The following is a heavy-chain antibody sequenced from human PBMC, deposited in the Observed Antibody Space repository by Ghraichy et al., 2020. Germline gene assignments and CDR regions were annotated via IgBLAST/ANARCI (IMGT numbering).Heavy chain of an antibody. D-gene: IGHD2-2*01. CDR2: IRYDGSNK. CDR3: AKLSSSVVPTASPRSVVGSYYYYMDV. V-gene: IGHV3-30*02. CDR1: GFTFSNYG. Sequence: GGSLRLSCAASGFTFSNYGIYWVRQAPGRGLEWVAFIRYDGSNKDYPDSVKGRFTIPRDNSRNTLYLQMNSLRAEDTAVYYCAKLSSSVVPTASPRSVVGSYYYYMDVWGKGTTVTVSS. J-gene: IGHJ6*03.